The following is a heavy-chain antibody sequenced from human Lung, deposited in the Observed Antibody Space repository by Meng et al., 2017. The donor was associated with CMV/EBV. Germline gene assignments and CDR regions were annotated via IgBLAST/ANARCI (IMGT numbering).Heavy chain of an antibody. J-gene: IGHJ3*02. Sequence: SCAASGFTFSSYWMSWVRQAPGTGLEWVANIKQDGSEKYYVDSVKRRFTISRDNAKNSLYLQMNSLRAEVTAVYYCASPRRGAFDIWGQGTRVT. D-gene: IGHD3-10*01. CDR2: IKQDGSEK. CDR3: ASPRRGAFDI. V-gene: IGHV3-7*01. CDR1: GFTFSSYW.